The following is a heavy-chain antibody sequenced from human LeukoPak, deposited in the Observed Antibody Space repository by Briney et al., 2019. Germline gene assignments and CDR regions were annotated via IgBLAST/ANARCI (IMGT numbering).Heavy chain of an antibody. CDR2: MNPNSGNT. V-gene: IGHV1-8*03. CDR3: ARVRGWFDP. CDR1: GSTFSSYD. Sequence: ASVKVSCKASGSTFSSYDINWVRQATGQGLEWMGWMNPNSGNTGYAQKFQGRVTITRNTSISTAYMELSSLRSEDTAVYYCARVRGWFDPWGQGTLVTVSS. J-gene: IGHJ5*02.